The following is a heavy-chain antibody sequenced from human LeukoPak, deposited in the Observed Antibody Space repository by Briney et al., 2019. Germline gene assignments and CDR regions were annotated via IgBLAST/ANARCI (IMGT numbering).Heavy chain of an antibody. CDR2: IYYSGST. J-gene: IGHJ3*02. CDR3: ARHVDTVGAFDI. V-gene: IGHV4-39*01. Sequence: SETLSLTCTVSGGSISSSSYYWGWIRQPPGKGLEWIGSIYYSGSTYYNPPLKSRVTISVDTSKNQFSLKLSSVTAADTAVYYCARHVDTVGAFDIWGQGTMVTVSS. D-gene: IGHD5-18*01. CDR1: GGSISSSSYY.